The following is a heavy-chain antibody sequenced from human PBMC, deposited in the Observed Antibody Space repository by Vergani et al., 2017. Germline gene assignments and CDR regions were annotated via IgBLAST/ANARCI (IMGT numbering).Heavy chain of an antibody. J-gene: IGHJ4*02. CDR2: ISWNGETK. D-gene: IGHD2-2*01. V-gene: IGHV3-20*04. Sequence: QLLESGGGLIQPGGSLRLSCAASGFTFNSYAMTWVRQAPGKGLEWVSEISWNGETKNYADSVQGRFIISRDNAKNSLYLQMRTLRPEDTALYYCVRGPLPAIPAMFDSWGQGTLVTVSS. CDR1: GFTFNSYA. CDR3: VRGPLPAIPAMFDS.